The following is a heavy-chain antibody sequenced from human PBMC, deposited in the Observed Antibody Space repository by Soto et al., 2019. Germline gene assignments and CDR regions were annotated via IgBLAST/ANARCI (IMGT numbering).Heavy chain of an antibody. J-gene: IGHJ4*02. V-gene: IGHV3-30-3*01. CDR3: ARGGAWTPEGLGY. CDR2: ISSDVVNY. D-gene: IGHD3-16*01. CDR1: GFTFSSFA. Sequence: QVQLVESGGGVVQPGRSLRLSCAASGFTFSSFAMHWVRQAPGKGLEWLAVISSDVVNYYYAESVKGRFTISRDNSKNTRNRKMTGRANEDRAVNTWARGGAWTPEGLGYWGQGTLVTVSS.